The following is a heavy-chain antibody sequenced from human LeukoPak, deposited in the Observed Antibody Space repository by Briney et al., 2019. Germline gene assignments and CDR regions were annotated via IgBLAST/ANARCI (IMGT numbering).Heavy chain of an antibody. V-gene: IGHV4-59*01. J-gene: IGHJ4*02. D-gene: IGHD3-16*01. CDR1: GGSISSYY. Sequence: SETLSLTCTVSGGSISSYYWSWIRQPPGKGLEWIGYIYYSGSTNYNPSLKSRVTISVDTSKNQFSLKLSSVTAADTAVYYCARSFAYYDYVWGSYRPRYYFDYWGQGTLVTVSS. CDR3: ARSFAYYDYVWGSYRPRYYFDY. CDR2: IYYSGST.